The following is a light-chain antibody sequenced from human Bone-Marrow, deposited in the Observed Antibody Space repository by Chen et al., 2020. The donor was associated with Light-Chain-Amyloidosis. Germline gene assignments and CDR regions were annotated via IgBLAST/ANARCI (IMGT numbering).Light chain of an antibody. V-gene: IGKV3-11*01. CDR1: QSVSSY. J-gene: IGKJ5*01. Sequence: EIVLTQSPDTLSLSPGERATLSCRASQSVSSYLAWYQQKPGQAPRLLIYDASNRATGIPDRFSGSGSGTDFTLTISSLEPEDFAVYYCQQRSNWPPLTFGQGTRLEIK. CDR3: QQRSNWPPLT. CDR2: DAS.